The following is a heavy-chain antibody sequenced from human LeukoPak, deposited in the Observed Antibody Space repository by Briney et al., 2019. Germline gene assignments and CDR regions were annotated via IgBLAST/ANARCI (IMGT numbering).Heavy chain of an antibody. CDR3: TTVGLPNAFDI. CDR2: IKSKTDGGTT. J-gene: IGHJ3*02. Sequence: GGSLRLSCAASGFTFSSYAMHWVRQAPGKGLEWVGRIKSKTDGGTTDYAAPVKGRFTISRDDSKNTLYLQMNSLKTEDTAVYYCTTVGLPNAFDIWGQGTMVTVSS. V-gene: IGHV3-15*01. CDR1: GFTFSSYA.